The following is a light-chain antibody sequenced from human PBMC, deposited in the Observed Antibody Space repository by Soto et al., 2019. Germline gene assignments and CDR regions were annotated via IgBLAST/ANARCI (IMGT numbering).Light chain of an antibody. V-gene: IGLV2-8*01. CDR1: ISDVGGYNY. Sequence: QSALTQPPSASGSPGQSVTISCTGTISDVGGYNYVSWYQQHPGKAPKLMIYEVSERPSGVPDRFSGSKTGNTAYLTVSGLQSEDEPHYYCSSYAGFNNNVALGGGTPLTVL. CDR3: SSYAGFNNNVA. J-gene: IGLJ2*01. CDR2: EVS.